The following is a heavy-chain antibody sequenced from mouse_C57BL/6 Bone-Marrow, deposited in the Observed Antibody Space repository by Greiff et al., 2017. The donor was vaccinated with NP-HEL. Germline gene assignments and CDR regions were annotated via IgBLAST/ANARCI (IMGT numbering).Heavy chain of an antibody. CDR1: GFNIKDDY. J-gene: IGHJ2*01. V-gene: IGHV14-4*01. CDR2: IDPENGDT. CDR3: TRYYYGSSYYFDY. D-gene: IGHD1-1*01. Sequence: EVMLVESGAELVRPGASVKLSCTASGFNIKDDYMHWVKQRPEQGLEWIGWIDPENGDTEYALKFQGKATITADTSSNTAYLQLSSLTSEDTAVYYCTRYYYGSSYYFDYWGQGTTLTVSS.